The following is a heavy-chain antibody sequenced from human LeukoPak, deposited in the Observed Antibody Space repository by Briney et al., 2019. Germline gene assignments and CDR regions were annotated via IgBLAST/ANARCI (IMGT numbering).Heavy chain of an antibody. CDR1: GFTVSSNY. CDR2: IYSAGST. V-gene: IGHV3-53*01. D-gene: IGHD2-21*01. CDR3: ARVSSTSPYFYGLDV. J-gene: IGHJ6*02. Sequence: PGGSLRLSCAASGFTVSSNYMSWVRQAPGKGLEWVSVIYSAGSTYYADSVKGRFTISRDKSKKILFLQMNSLGVEDTAVYYCARVSSTSPYFYGLDVWGQGTTVTVSS.